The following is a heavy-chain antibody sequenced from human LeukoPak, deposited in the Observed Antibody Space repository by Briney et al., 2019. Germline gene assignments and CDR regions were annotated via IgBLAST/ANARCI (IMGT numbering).Heavy chain of an antibody. CDR3: ASPFSSGYLWYFDY. J-gene: IGHJ4*02. CDR1: GFMFSSYG. V-gene: IGHV3-23*01. Sequence: GGSLRLSCAASGFMFSSYGMSWVRQPPGKGLEWVSAIGGSGDSTYYADSVKGRFTISRDNSKNTLYLQMNSLRAEDTAVYYCASPFSSGYLWYFDYWGQGTLVTVSS. CDR2: IGGSGDST. D-gene: IGHD3-22*01.